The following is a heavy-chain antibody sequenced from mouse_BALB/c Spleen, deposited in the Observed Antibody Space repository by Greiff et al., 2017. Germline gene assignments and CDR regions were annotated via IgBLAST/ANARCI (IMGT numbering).Heavy chain of an antibody. Sequence: EVQRVESGGGLVQPGGSRKLSCAASGFTFSSFGMHWVRQAPEKGLEWVAYISSGSSTIYYADTVKGRFTISRDNPKNTLFLQMTSLRSEDTAMYYCAGGGIPYYFDYWGQGTTLTVSS. J-gene: IGHJ2*01. D-gene: IGHD1-1*02. CDR2: ISSGSSTI. CDR1: GFTFSSFG. CDR3: AGGGIPYYFDY. V-gene: IGHV5-17*02.